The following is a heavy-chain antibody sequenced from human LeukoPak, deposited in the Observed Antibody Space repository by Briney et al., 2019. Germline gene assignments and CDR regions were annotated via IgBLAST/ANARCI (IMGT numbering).Heavy chain of an antibody. CDR2: IYHSGST. CDR1: GGSISSSSW. V-gene: IGHV4-4*02. Sequence: SETLSLTCAVSGGSISSSSWWSWLRQPPGKGLEWIGEIYHSGSTNYNPSLKSRVTISVDTSKNQFSLKLSSVTAADTAVYYCARVPIPNDFWSGLDVWGQGTLVTVSS. D-gene: IGHD3-3*01. CDR3: ARVPIPNDFWSGLDV. J-gene: IGHJ4*02.